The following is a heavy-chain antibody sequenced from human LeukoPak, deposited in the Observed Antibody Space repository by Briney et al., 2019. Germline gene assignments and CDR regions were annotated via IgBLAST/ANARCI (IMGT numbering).Heavy chain of an antibody. CDR3: AWEVAGNKVDY. Sequence: SETLSLTCTVSGGSISSSSYYWGWIRQPPGKGLEWIGSIYYSGSTYYNPSLKSRVTISVDTSKNQFSLKLSSVTAADTAVYYCAWEVAGNKVDYWGQGTLVTVSS. D-gene: IGHD6-19*01. CDR2: IYYSGST. V-gene: IGHV4-39*07. CDR1: GGSISSSSYY. J-gene: IGHJ4*02.